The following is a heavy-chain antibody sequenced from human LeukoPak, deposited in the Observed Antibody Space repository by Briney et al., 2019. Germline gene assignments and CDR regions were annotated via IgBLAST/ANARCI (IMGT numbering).Heavy chain of an antibody. V-gene: IGHV1-69*04. CDR3: ARDRLGASGWYETNWFDP. J-gene: IGHJ5*02. D-gene: IGHD6-19*01. CDR2: IIPIFGIA. CDR1: GGTFSSYA. Sequence: SVKVSCKASGGTFSSYAISWVRQAPGQGLEWMGRIIPIFGIANYAQKFQGRVTITADKSTSTAYMELSSLRSEDTAAYYCARDRLGASGWYETNWFDPWGQGTLVTVSS.